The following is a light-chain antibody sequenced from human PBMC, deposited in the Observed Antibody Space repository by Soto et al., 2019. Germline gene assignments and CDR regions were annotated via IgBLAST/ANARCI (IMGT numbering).Light chain of an antibody. V-gene: IGKV3-20*01. CDR3: QQYGSSPSYMYT. CDR2: GAS. J-gene: IGKJ2*01. Sequence: EIVLTQSPGTLSLSPGERATLSCRASQSVSSNYLAWYQQKPGQAPRLLIQGASSRATGIPDRFSDNGSGADFTLTISRLEPEDFAVYYCQQYGSSPSYMYTFGQGTKLEIK. CDR1: QSVSSNY.